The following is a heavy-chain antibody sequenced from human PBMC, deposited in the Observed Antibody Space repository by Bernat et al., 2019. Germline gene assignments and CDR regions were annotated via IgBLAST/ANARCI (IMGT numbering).Heavy chain of an antibody. CDR3: AKNVGSGWRYYFDY. J-gene: IGHJ4*02. V-gene: IGHV3-23*04. CDR2: ITGSGGST. Sequence: EVQLVESGGSLVQPGGSLRLSCAASGFTFSSYAMSWVRQAPGKGLEWVSVITGSGGSTYYADSGKGRFTISRDNSKNTLYLQMNSLRAEDTAVYYCAKNVGSGWRYYFDYWGQGTLVTVSS. CDR1: GFTFSSYA. D-gene: IGHD6-19*01.